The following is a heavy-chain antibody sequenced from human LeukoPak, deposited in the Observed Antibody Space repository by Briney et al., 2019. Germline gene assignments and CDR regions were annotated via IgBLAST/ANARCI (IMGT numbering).Heavy chain of an antibody. CDR3: AKDMERYYDFWSGYYNGFDP. CDR1: GFTFDDYA. V-gene: IGHV3-43*02. CDR2: ISGDGGST. D-gene: IGHD3-3*01. Sequence: GGSLRLSCAASGFTFDDYAMHWVRQAPGKGLEWVSLISGDGGSTYYADSVKGRFTIPRDNSKNFLYLQMNSLRTEDTALYYCAKDMERYYDFWSGYYNGFDPWGQGTLVTVSS. J-gene: IGHJ5*02.